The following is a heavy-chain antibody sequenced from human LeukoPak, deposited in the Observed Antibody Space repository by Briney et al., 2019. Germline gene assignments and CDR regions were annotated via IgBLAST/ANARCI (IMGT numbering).Heavy chain of an antibody. CDR3: AKEERYFDY. CDR1: GFTFNTYW. D-gene: IGHD1-1*01. CDR2: IGPDGTGA. Sequence: GGSLRLSCVASGFTFNTYWMDWVRQAPGKGLIWVSRIGPDGTGADYADSVKGRFTITRDNAKNTLYLQMNSLRDEDTAVYYCAKEERYFDYWGQGTLVTVSS. J-gene: IGHJ4*02. V-gene: IGHV3-74*01.